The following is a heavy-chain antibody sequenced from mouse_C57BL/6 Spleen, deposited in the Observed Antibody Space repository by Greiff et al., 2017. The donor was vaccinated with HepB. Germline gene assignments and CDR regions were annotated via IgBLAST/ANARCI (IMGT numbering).Heavy chain of an antibody. CDR2: IYPGDGDT. Sequence: VQLVESGPELVKPGASVKISCKASGYAFSSSWMNWVKQRPGKGLEWIGRIYPGDGDTNYNGKFKGKATLTADKSSSTAYMQLSSLTSEDSAVYFCARQPATGAMDYWGQGTSVTVSS. D-gene: IGHD1-1*01. V-gene: IGHV1-82*01. CDR3: ARQPATGAMDY. CDR1: GYAFSSSW. J-gene: IGHJ4*01.